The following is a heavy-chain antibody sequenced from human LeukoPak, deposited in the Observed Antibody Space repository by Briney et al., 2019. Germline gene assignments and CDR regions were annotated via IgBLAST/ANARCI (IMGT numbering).Heavy chain of an antibody. V-gene: IGHV3-23*01. CDR1: GFTLSNYA. CDR2: ISGSGGST. Sequence: GSLRLSCAASGFTLSNYAMSWVRQAPGKGLEWVSAISGSGGSTYYADSVKGRFTISRDNSKNTLYLQMNSLRAEDTAVYYCAKAWYYDFWSGYSPLDYWGQGTLVTVSS. CDR3: AKAWYYDFWSGYSPLDY. D-gene: IGHD3-3*01. J-gene: IGHJ4*02.